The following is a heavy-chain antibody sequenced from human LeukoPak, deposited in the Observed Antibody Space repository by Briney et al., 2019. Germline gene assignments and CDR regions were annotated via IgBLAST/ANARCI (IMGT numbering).Heavy chain of an antibody. V-gene: IGHV4-4*07. J-gene: IGHJ4*02. D-gene: IGHD2-21*02. CDR3: ARTQYCGGDCYPN. CDR2: MYTSGST. CDR1: GGSISSYY. Sequence: PSETLSLTCTVFGGSISSYYWSWIRQPAGKGLEWIGRMYTSGSTNYNPSLKSRVTMSVDTSKNQFSLKLSSVTAADTAAYYCARTQYCGGDCYPNWGQGTLVTVSS.